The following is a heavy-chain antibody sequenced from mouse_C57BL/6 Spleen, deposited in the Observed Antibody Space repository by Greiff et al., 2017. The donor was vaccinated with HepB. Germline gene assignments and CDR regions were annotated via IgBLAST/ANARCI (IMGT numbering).Heavy chain of an antibody. Sequence: EAQRVESGGGLVKPGGSLKLSCAASGFTFSDYGMHWVRQAPEKGLEWVAYISSGSSTIYYADTVKGRFTISRDNAKNTLFLQMTSLRSEDTAMYYCASDYIYAMDYWGQGTSVTVSS. V-gene: IGHV5-17*01. CDR2: ISSGSSTI. D-gene: IGHD2-4*01. CDR3: ASDYIYAMDY. CDR1: GFTFSDYG. J-gene: IGHJ4*01.